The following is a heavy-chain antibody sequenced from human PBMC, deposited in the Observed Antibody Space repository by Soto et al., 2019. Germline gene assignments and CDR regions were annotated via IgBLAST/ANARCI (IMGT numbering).Heavy chain of an antibody. D-gene: IGHD3-3*01. Sequence: EVQLVESGGGLIQPGGSLRLSCEASGFSFCDSGMNWVRRAPGKRLEWISYISSSSRTIYYAASVEGRFTISRDNVRNSVHLQMNSLRGEDTGVYYCARTRMEWALYFDNWGLGTLVTVSS. CDR2: ISSSSRTI. J-gene: IGHJ4*02. V-gene: IGHV3-48*01. CDR1: GFSFCDSG. CDR3: ARTRMEWALYFDN.